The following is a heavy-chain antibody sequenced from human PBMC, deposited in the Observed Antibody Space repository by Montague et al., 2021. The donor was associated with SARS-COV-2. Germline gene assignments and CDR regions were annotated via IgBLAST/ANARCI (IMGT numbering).Heavy chain of an antibody. CDR2: ISHSGST. J-gene: IGHJ4*02. V-gene: IGHV4-34*01. CDR3: ARGSRQWLVRPPHYYYFDY. Sequence: SETLSLTCAVYGGSFSGYYWSWIRQPPGKGLEWIGEISHSGSTNYNPSLKSRVTISVDTSKNQFSLKLSSVTAAETAVYYCARGSRQWLVRPPHYYYFDYWGQGTLVTVSS. D-gene: IGHD6-19*01. CDR1: GGSFSGYY.